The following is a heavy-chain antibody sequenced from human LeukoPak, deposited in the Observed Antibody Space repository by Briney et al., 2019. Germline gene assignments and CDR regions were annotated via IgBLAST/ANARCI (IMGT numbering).Heavy chain of an antibody. CDR1: GGSISSYY. J-gene: IGHJ4*02. CDR2: IYYSGST. Sequence: PSETLSLTCTVSGGSISSYYWSWIRQPPGKGLEWIGYIYYSGSTNYNPSLKSRVTISVDTSKNQFSLKLSSATAADTAVYYCARMVRGVGIDYWGQGTLVTVSS. V-gene: IGHV4-59*08. CDR3: ARMVRGVGIDY. D-gene: IGHD3-10*01.